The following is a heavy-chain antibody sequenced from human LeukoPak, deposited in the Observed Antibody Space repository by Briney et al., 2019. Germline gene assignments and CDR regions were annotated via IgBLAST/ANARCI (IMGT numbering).Heavy chain of an antibody. CDR1: GYTFTSYD. V-gene: IGHV1-2*02. J-gene: IGHJ4*02. CDR3: ARDGGDPSYFDY. D-gene: IGHD2-21*02. CDR2: INPNSGGT. Sequence: ASVKVSCKASGYTFTSYDINWVRQAPGQGLEWMGWINPNSGGTNYAQKFQGRVTMTRDTSISTAYMELSRLRSDDTAVYYCARDGGDPSYFDYWGQGTLVTVSS.